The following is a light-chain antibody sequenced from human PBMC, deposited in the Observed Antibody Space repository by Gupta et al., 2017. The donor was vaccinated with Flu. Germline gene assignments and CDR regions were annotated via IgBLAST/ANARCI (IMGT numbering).Light chain of an antibody. J-gene: IGLJ3*02. CDR1: NIGRKS. Sequence: SYVLTQPPSVSVAPGQTARISCGGNNIGRKSVNWYQQKPGQAPVLVIYDDSDRRSGIPERFSGSNSGNTATLTISGVEARDEADYYCQVWDNSSDHPNCVFGGGTKLTVL. V-gene: IGLV3-21*02. CDR3: QVWDNSSDHPNCV. CDR2: DDS.